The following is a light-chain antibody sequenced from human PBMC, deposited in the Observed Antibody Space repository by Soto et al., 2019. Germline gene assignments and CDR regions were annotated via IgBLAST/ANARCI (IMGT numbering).Light chain of an antibody. J-gene: IGLJ1*01. V-gene: IGLV2-18*02. CDR2: EVS. CDR3: SSYTGSSTYV. CDR1: SSDVGSYNR. Sequence: QSALTQPPSVSGSPGQSVTISCTGTSSDVGSYNRVSWYQQPPGTAPKLMIYEVSNRPSGVPDRFSGSKSGNTASLTISGLQGEDEVDYYGSSYTGSSTYVSGSGTKVT.